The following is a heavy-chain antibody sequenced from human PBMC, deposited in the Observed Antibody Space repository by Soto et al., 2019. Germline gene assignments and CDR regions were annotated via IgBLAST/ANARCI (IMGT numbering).Heavy chain of an antibody. Sequence: ASVKVSCKASGYTFTSYGISWVRQAPGQGLEWMGWISAYNGNTNYAQKLQGRVTMTTDTSTSTAYMELRSLGSDDTAVYYCARAHPGSDIVVVPAARVDYFDYWGQGTLVTVSS. D-gene: IGHD2-2*01. CDR3: ARAHPGSDIVVVPAARVDYFDY. CDR1: GYTFTSYG. V-gene: IGHV1-18*01. CDR2: ISAYNGNT. J-gene: IGHJ4*02.